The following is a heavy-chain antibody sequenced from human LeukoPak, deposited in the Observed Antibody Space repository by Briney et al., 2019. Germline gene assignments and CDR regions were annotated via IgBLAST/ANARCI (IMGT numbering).Heavy chain of an antibody. Sequence: GASVKVSCKASGYTFTSYGISWVRQAPGQGLEWMGWINTYNGNTNYAQKLQGRVTMTTDTSTSTAYMDLRSLRPDDTAVYYCARDPSLIVGATISFFDYWGQGTLVTVSS. CDR1: GYTFTSYG. CDR3: ARDPSLIVGATISFFDY. V-gene: IGHV1-18*01. D-gene: IGHD1-26*01. J-gene: IGHJ4*02. CDR2: INTYNGNT.